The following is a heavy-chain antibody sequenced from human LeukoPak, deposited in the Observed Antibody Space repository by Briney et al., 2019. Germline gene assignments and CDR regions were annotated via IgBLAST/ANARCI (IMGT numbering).Heavy chain of an antibody. D-gene: IGHD4-17*01. J-gene: IGHJ4*02. V-gene: IGHV4-34*01. CDR3: ARGRRTVTTWYFDY. CDR1: GGSFSGYY. Sequence: PSETLSLTCAAYGGSFSGYYWSWIRQPPGKGLEWIGEINRSGSTHYNPSLKSRVTISVDTSKNQFSLKLSSVTAADTAVYYCARGRRTVTTWYFDYWGQGTLVTVSS. CDR2: INRSGST.